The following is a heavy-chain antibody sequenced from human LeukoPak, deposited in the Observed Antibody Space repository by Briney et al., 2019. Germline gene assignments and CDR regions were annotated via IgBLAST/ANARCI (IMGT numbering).Heavy chain of an antibody. J-gene: IGHJ6*03. D-gene: IGHD3-3*01. V-gene: IGHV1-18*01. CDR1: GYTFTSYG. CDR2: ISAYNGNT. CDR3: VPRKEWSCYMDV. Sequence: ASVKVSCKASGYTFTSYGISWVRQAPGQGLEWMGWISAYNGNTNYAQKLQGRVTMTRDMSTSTVYMELSSLRAEDTAVYYCVPRKEWSCYMDVWGKGTTVTVSS.